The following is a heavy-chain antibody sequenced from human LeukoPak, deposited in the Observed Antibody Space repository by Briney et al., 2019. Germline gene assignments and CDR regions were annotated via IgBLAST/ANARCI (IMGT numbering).Heavy chain of an antibody. V-gene: IGHV4-59*12. CDR2: IHYSGGIT. CDR1: GGSISSYY. D-gene: IGHD3-10*01. CDR3: ARDRREGSGLGEPRTFDM. J-gene: IGHJ3*02. Sequence: SETLSLTCTVSGGSISSYYWSWIRQPPGKGLEWIGYIHYSGGITYYNPSLKSRVTISVDTSKNQFSLSLSSVTAADTAMYYCARDRREGSGLGEPRTFDMRGQGTMVTVSS.